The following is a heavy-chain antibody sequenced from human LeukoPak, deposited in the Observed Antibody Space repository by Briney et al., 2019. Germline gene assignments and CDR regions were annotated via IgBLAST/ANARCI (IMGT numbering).Heavy chain of an antibody. CDR2: ISYDGSDK. CDR3: ARDRQQEGYSSSWTPLLGY. Sequence: GGSLRLSCAASGFTFSSYGMHWVRQAPGKGLEWVAVISYDGSDKYYADSVKGRFTISRDNSKNTLYLQMNSLRAEDTAVYYCARDRQQEGYSSSWTPLLGYWGQGTLVTVSS. CDR1: GFTFSSYG. V-gene: IGHV3-30*03. D-gene: IGHD6-13*01. J-gene: IGHJ4*02.